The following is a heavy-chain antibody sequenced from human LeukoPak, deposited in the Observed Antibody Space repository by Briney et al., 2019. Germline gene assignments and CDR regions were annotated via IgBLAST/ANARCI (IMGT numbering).Heavy chain of an antibody. CDR2: ISGSNSYI. D-gene: IGHD3-3*01. J-gene: IGHJ6*03. V-gene: IGHV3-21*01. Sequence: GGSLRLSCAASGFTFDDYAMHWVRQAPGKGLEWVSSISGSNSYIYYADSMKGRFTISRDNAKNSLYLQMNSLRAEDTAVYYCARDRRAPYYDFRSGYIDHYYMDVWGKGTTVTVSS. CDR1: GFTFDDYA. CDR3: ARDRRAPYYDFRSGYIDHYYMDV.